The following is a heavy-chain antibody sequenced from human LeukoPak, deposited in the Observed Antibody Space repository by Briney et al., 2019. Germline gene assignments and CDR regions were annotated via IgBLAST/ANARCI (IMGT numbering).Heavy chain of an antibody. Sequence: ASVKVSCKASGYTFTGYYMHWVRQAPGQGLEWMGWINPNSGGTNYAQKFQGRVTMTRDTSISTAYMELSRLRSDDTAVYYCARVRGWYNSHAFDIWGQGTMVTVSS. CDR1: GYTFTGYY. CDR3: ARVRGWYNSHAFDI. D-gene: IGHD6-19*01. V-gene: IGHV1-2*02. J-gene: IGHJ3*02. CDR2: INPNSGGT.